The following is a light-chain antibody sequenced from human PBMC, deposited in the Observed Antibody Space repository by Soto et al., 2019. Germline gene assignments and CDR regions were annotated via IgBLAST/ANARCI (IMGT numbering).Light chain of an antibody. CDR1: QGISSW. CDR3: PQANSFSYT. V-gene: IGKV1-12*01. Sequence: DIQMTQSPSSVSASVGDRVTITCRASQGISSWLAWYQQKPGKAPKLLIYAASSLQSGVPSRFRGSRSVTDFSLTISSLQPGECTTHDCPQANSFSYTVGQGTKLEIK. CDR2: AAS. J-gene: IGKJ2*01.